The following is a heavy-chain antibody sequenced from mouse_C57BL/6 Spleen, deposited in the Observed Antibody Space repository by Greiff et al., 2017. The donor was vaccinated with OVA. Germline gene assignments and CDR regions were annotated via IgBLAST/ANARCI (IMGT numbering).Heavy chain of an antibody. J-gene: IGHJ4*01. CDR2: INPNNGGT. D-gene: IGHD1-1*01. Sequence: EVQLQQSGPELVKPGASVKISCKASGYTFTDYYMNWVKQSHGKSLEWIGDINPNNGGTSYNQKFKGKATLTVDKSSSTAYMELRSLTSEDSAVDYCAGPPPVYYYGSSYGAGAMDYWGQGTSVTVSS. CDR1: GYTFTDYY. V-gene: IGHV1-26*01. CDR3: AGPPPVYYYGSSYGAGAMDY.